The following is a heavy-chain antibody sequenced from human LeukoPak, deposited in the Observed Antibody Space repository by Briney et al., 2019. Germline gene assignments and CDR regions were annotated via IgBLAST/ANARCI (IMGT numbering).Heavy chain of an antibody. J-gene: IGHJ4*02. CDR2: IYYSGST. CDR3: ARDRSGSYVDY. Sequence: ETLSLTCAVYGGSFSGYYWSWIRQPPGKGLEWIGYIYYSGSTNYNPSLKSRVTISVDTSKNQFSLKLSSVTAADTAVYYCARDRSGSYVDYWGQGTLVTVSS. CDR1: GGSFSGYY. D-gene: IGHD3-10*01. V-gene: IGHV4-59*01.